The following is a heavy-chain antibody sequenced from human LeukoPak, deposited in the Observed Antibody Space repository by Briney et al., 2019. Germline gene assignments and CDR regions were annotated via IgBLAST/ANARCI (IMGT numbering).Heavy chain of an antibody. CDR1: GGSISSYY. V-gene: IGHV4-59*08. CDR3: ASAVGATTVAFDI. D-gene: IGHD1-26*01. J-gene: IGHJ3*02. CDR2: IYYSGST. Sequence: SETLSLTCTVSGGSISSYYWSWIRQPPGKGLEWIGYIYYSGSTNYNPSLKSRVTISVDTSKNQFSLKLSSVTAADTAVYYCASAVGATTVAFDIWGQGTMVTVSS.